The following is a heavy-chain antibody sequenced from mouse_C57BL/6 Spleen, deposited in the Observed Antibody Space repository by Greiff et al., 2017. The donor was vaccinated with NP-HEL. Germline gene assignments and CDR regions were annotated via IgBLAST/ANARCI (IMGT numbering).Heavy chain of an antibody. V-gene: IGHV1-85*01. CDR1: GYTFTSYD. CDR2: IYPRDGST. Sequence: VQLQQSGPELVKPGASVKLSCKASGYTFTSYDINWVKQRPGQGLEWIGWIYPRDGSTKYNEKFKGKATLTVDTSSSTAYMELHSLTSEDTAVYYCAPITTVVAPYYAMDYWGQGTSVTVSS. D-gene: IGHD1-1*01. J-gene: IGHJ4*01. CDR3: APITTVVAPYYAMDY.